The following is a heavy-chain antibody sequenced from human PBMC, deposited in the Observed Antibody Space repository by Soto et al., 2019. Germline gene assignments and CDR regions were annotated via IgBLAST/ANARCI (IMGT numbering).Heavy chain of an antibody. V-gene: IGHV3-21*02. CDR3: VRDFGWYFRSGYMDV. D-gene: IGHD3-3*01. CDR1: GFDFSSYS. J-gene: IGHJ6*03. Sequence: EVQLVESGGGLVKPGGSLRLSCAASGFDFSSYSMNWVRQAPGKGLEWVSSINEDSSYIYYGHSLRGRFTISRDKDKESLYLQMNSLRAEDTAVYYCVRDFGWYFRSGYMDVWGDGATVTVSS. CDR2: INEDSSYI.